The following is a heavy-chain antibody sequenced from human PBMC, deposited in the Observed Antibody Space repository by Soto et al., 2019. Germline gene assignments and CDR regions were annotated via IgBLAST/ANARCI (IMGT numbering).Heavy chain of an antibody. CDR1: GHSFTTYW. D-gene: IGHD2-21*02. V-gene: IGHV5-51*01. Sequence: PGESLKISCEDSGHSFTTYWIAWVRQMPGKGLEWMGIIYPGDSRTTYSPSFQGQVIISADKSISTAYLQWSSLKASDTAMYYCARRAFCGGDCTARPQDYYGMDVWGQGTAVTVSS. CDR3: ARRAFCGGDCTARPQDYYGMDV. CDR2: IYPGDSRT. J-gene: IGHJ6*02.